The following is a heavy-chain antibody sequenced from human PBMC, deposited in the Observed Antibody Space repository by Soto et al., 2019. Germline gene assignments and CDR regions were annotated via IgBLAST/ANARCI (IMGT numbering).Heavy chain of an antibody. J-gene: IGHJ4*02. CDR2: MNPNSGNT. CDR1: GYTFTSYD. CDR3: ARGLSPSDIAAAANLDY. V-gene: IGHV1-8*01. Sequence: GASVKVSCKASGYTFTSYDIKWVRQATGQGLEWMGWMNPNSGNTGYAQKFQGRVTMTRNTSISTAYMELSSLRSEDTAVYYCARGLSPSDIAAAANLDYWGQGTLVTVSS. D-gene: IGHD6-13*01.